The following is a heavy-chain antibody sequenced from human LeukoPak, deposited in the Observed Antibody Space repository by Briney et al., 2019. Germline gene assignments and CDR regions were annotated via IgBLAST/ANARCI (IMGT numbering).Heavy chain of an antibody. V-gene: IGHV4-39*01. CDR1: GDSISSDDYY. Sequence: PSETLSLTCTVSGDSISSDDYYWGWIRQPPGKGLEWIGSFHYTGSTYYNPSLKSRVIISVDTSKSQFSLNLKSVTAADTAVYYCARHSDRTGYTAKGFVFWGQGSLVTVSS. J-gene: IGHJ4*02. CDR3: ARHSDRTGYTAKGFVF. D-gene: IGHD5-24*01. CDR2: FHYTGST.